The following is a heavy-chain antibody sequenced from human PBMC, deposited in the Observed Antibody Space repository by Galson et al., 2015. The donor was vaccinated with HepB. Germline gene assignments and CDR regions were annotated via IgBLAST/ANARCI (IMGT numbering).Heavy chain of an antibody. CDR3: SRAGYRDSWYGTEFDY. J-gene: IGHJ4*02. V-gene: IGHV3-49*03. Sequence: SLRLSCAVSGFTFGDYAMTWFRQAPGKGLEWIGFIRSKTYGETLEYAASVNGRFTISRDDSNSIVYLQMNSLRTDDTAVYYCSRAGYRDSWYGTEFDYWGQGTLVTVSS. CDR1: GFTFGDYA. CDR2: IRSKTYGETL. D-gene: IGHD6-13*01.